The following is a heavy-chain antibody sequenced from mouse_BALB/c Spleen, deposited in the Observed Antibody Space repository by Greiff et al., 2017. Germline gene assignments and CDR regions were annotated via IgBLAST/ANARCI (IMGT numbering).Heavy chain of an antibody. V-gene: IGHV14-3*02. CDR1: GFNIKDTY. CDR2: IDPANGNT. CDR3: AREEIYYDYDDYFDY. J-gene: IGHJ2*01. Sequence: VQLQQSGAELVKPGASVKLSCTASGFNIKDTYMHWVKQRPEQGLEWIGRIDPANGNTKYDPKFQGKATITADTSSNTAYLQLSSLTSEDTAVYYCAREEIYYDYDDYFDYWGQGTTLTVSS. D-gene: IGHD2-4*01.